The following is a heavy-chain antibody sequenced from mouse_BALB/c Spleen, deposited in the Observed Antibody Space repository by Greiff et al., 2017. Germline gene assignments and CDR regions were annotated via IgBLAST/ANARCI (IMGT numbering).Heavy chain of an antibody. V-gene: IGHV2-9*02. CDR3: ARGYGNYGYYAMDY. J-gene: IGHJ4*01. Sequence: VKLQESGPGLVAPSQSLSITCTVSGFSLTSYGVHWVRQPPGKGLEWLGVIWAGGSTNYNSALMSRLSISKDNSKSQVFLKMNSLQTDDTAMYYCARGYGNYGYYAMDYWGQGTSVTVSS. CDR2: IWAGGST. D-gene: IGHD2-10*02. CDR1: GFSLTSYG.